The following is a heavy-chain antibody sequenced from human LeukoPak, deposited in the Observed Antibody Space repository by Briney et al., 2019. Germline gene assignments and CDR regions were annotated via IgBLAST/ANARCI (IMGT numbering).Heavy chain of an antibody. D-gene: IGHD2-8*02. CDR2: IAPSVDTT. J-gene: IGHJ4*02. Sequence: GASVKVSCKPFGFTFTNYLLHWVRQAPGQGLEWVGRIAPSVDTTNYAQKFRGRVTMTRDTSTSTVYMELSSLRSDDTAIYYCVREESGGYFDYWGQGTLVTVSS. CDR1: GFTFTNYL. V-gene: IGHV1-46*01. CDR3: VREESGGYFDY.